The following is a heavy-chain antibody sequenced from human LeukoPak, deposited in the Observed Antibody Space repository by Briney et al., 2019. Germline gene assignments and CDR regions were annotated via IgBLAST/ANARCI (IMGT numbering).Heavy chain of an antibody. Sequence: GGSLRLSCAASGFTFSSYWMHWVRQAPGKGLMWVSRINEDGSITTYADSVKGRFTISRDNAKNTLYLQMNSLRAEDTAVYYCARGHYGFASWGQGTLVTVSS. CDR3: ARGHYGFAS. CDR1: GFTFSSYW. CDR2: INEDGSIT. D-gene: IGHD4-17*01. V-gene: IGHV3-74*01. J-gene: IGHJ4*02.